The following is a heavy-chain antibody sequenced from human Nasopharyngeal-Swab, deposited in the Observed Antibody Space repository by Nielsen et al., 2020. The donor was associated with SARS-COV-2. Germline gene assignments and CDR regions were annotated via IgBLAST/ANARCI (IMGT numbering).Heavy chain of an antibody. CDR2: IIPIFGTA. J-gene: IGHJ5*02. D-gene: IGHD6-13*01. CDR1: GGTFSSYA. Sequence: SVKVSCKASGGTFSSYAISWVRQAPGQGLEWMGGIIPIFGTANYAQKFQGRVTITADESTSTAYMELSSLRSEDTAVYYCARDGWGGYGSSWYHWFDPWGQGTLVTVSS. V-gene: IGHV1-69*13. CDR3: ARDGWGGYGSSWYHWFDP.